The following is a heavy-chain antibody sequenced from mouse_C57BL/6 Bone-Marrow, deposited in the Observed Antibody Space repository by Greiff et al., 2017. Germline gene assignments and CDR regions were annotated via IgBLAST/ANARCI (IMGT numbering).Heavy chain of an antibody. D-gene: IGHD2-1*01. Sequence: VQLQQSGAELARPGASVKLSCKASGYTFTSYGISWVKQRTGQGLEWIGEIYPRSGNTYYNEKFKGKATLTAGKSSSTAYMELRSLTSEDSAVYFCARNGNYPYWYFDVWGTGTTVTVSS. J-gene: IGHJ1*03. CDR1: GYTFTSYG. CDR3: ARNGNYPYWYFDV. V-gene: IGHV1-81*01. CDR2: IYPRSGNT.